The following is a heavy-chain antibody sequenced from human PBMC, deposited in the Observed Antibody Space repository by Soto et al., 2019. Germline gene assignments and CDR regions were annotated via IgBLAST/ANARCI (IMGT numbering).Heavy chain of an antibody. D-gene: IGHD6-13*01. CDR2: LYYSGST. CDR3: ARGYRQSGYSSSWVFDY. Sequence: QVQLRESGPGLVKPSQTLSLTCTVSGGSINSGGYYWNWIRQHPGKGLEWIGYLYYSGSTYYNPFLRSRVIISADTSENHCSLKLRSVTAADTGVYFWARGYRQSGYSSSWVFDYWGQGTLVNVSS. CDR1: GGSINSGGYY. J-gene: IGHJ4*02. V-gene: IGHV4-31*03.